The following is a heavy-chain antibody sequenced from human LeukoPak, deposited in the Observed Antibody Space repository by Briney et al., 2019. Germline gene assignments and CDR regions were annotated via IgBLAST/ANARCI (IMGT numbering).Heavy chain of an antibody. CDR3: ARVLGGSYYSSRVGRGLFDY. V-gene: IGHV4-61*02. D-gene: IGHD1-26*01. Sequence: SETLSLTCTLSGGSISSGSYYWSWIRQPAGKGLEWIGRIYTSGSTNYNPSLKTRVTISVDTSKNQFSLKLSSVTAADTAVYYCARVLGGSYYSSRVGRGLFDYWGQGTLVTVSS. CDR2: IYTSGST. CDR1: GGSISSGSYY. J-gene: IGHJ4*02.